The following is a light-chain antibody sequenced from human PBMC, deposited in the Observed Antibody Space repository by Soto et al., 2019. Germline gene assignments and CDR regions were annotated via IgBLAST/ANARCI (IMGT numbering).Light chain of an antibody. V-gene: IGKV1-27*01. Sequence: DIQMTQSPSSLSASVGDRVTITCRASQGISHDLAWYQQKPGKVPELLIYAASTLQSRVPSRFSGSGSGTDFTLTISGLHPEDVATYYCQKYNTAPLTFGQGTRLEIK. CDR3: QKYNTAPLT. J-gene: IGKJ5*01. CDR2: AAS. CDR1: QGISHD.